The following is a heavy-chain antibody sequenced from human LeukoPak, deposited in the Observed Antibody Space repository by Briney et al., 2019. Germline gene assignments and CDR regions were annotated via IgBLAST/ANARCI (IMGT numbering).Heavy chain of an antibody. Sequence: GGTLRLSCAASGFIFSSYSMNWGRHAPGKGLEWLSYISSGSGTMYYADSVKGRFTISRDNAKNSVYLQMNGLRDEDTAVYYCARGGNIDFWGQGTLVTVSS. CDR2: ISSGSGTM. D-gene: IGHD3-10*01. J-gene: IGHJ4*02. CDR3: ARGGNIDF. CDR1: GFIFSSYS. V-gene: IGHV3-48*02.